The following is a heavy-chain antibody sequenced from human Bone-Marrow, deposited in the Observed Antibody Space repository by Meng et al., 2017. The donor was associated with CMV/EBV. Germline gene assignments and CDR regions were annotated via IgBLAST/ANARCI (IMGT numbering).Heavy chain of an antibody. CDR1: YKFTKYW. V-gene: IGHV5-10-1*01. Sequence: YKFTKYWVSWVGHMRGKVLQWLGRVLPRNSYTNYTPTYRDHVSVSVDMSIASAYLQWVSLKTSDTAIYSYTRHDPCVSSRGSGVGDYWGQGTLVTVSS. CDR2: VLPRNSYT. D-gene: IGHD5-12*01. CDR3: TRHDPCVSSRGSGVGDY. J-gene: IGHJ4*02.